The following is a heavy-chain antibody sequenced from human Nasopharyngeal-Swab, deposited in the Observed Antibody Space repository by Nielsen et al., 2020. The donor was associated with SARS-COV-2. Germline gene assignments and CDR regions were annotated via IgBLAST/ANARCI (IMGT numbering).Heavy chain of an antibody. CDR1: GFTFSSYW. CDR3: ARDIPGGTSDFDV. J-gene: IGHJ4*02. Sequence: GGSLRLSCVASGFTFSSYWMSWVRQAPGKGREWVGNIMDDGSHKGYVDSVRGRFIISRDNSKNLLFLQMNDLSDEDTAMYYCARDIPGGTSDFDVWGQGTLVTVSS. D-gene: IGHD4-23*01. CDR2: IMDDGSHK. V-gene: IGHV3-7*01.